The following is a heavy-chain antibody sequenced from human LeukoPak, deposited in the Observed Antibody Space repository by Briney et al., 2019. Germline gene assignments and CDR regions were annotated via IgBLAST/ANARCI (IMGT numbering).Heavy chain of an antibody. CDR2: INGDGSDT. Sequence: GGSLRLPCAASGFAFNTYWMHWVRQVPGKGPVWVSRINGDGSDTSYADSVKGRFTVSRDNSKNTLYLQMNSLRAEDTAVYYCATPGHYDSDYWGQGTLVTVSS. J-gene: IGHJ4*02. CDR3: ATPGHYDSDY. D-gene: IGHD3-3*01. V-gene: IGHV3-74*01. CDR1: GFAFNTYW.